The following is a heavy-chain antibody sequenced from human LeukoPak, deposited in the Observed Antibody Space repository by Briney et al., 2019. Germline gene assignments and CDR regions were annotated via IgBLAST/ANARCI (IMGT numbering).Heavy chain of an antibody. D-gene: IGHD4-23*01. CDR2: IIPIFGTA. J-gene: IGHJ4*02. CDR1: GGTFSSYA. Sequence: SVKVSCKASGGTFSSYAISWVRQAPGQGLEWMGRIIPIFGTANYAQKFQGRVTITTDESTSTAYMELSSLKSEDTAVYYCARDHDYGGNLDYWGQGTLVTVSS. CDR3: ARDHDYGGNLDY. V-gene: IGHV1-69*05.